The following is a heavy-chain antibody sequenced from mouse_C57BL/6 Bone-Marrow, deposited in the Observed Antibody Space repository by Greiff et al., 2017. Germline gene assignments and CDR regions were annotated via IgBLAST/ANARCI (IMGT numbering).Heavy chain of an antibody. D-gene: IGHD2-3*01. J-gene: IGHJ4*01. CDR3: AIWCWLLPHYYAKDY. V-gene: IGHV1-75*01. Sequence: VQLQQSGPELVKPGASVKISCKASGYTFTDYYINWVKQRPGQGLEWIGWIFPGSGSTYYNEKFKGKATLTVDKSSSTAYMLLSSLTSEDSAVXFCAIWCWLLPHYYAKDYWGQGTSVTVSS. CDR2: IFPGSGST. CDR1: GYTFTDYY.